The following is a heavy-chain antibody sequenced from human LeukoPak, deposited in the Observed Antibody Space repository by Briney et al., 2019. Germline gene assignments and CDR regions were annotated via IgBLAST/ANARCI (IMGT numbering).Heavy chain of an antibody. Sequence: GGSLRLSCAASGFTFSSYAMSWVRQAPGKGLEWVSAVSGIGGSTYYADSVKGRFTISRDNSKNTLYLQMNSLRAEDTAVYYCARVYSANGYGSGYYDYWGQGTLVTVSS. J-gene: IGHJ4*02. CDR1: GFTFSSYA. V-gene: IGHV3-23*01. CDR3: ARVYSANGYGSGYYDY. D-gene: IGHD3-10*01. CDR2: VSGIGGST.